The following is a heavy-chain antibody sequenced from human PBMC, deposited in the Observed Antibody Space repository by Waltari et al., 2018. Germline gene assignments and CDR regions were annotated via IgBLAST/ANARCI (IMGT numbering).Heavy chain of an antibody. V-gene: IGHV4-39*01. J-gene: IGHJ5*02. CDR2: IYYSGST. Sequence: QLQLQESGPGLVKPSETLSLTCTVSGGSISSSSYYWGWIRQPPGKGLEWIGSIYYSGSTYYNPSLKSRVTIAVDTSKNQFSLKLSSVIAADTAVYYCARAPDGNWFDPWGQGTLVTVSS. CDR1: GGSISSSSYY. CDR3: ARAPDGNWFDP.